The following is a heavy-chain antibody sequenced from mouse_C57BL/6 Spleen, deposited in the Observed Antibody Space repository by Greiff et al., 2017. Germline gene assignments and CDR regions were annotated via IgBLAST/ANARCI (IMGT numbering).Heavy chain of an antibody. Sequence: QVQLQQSGAELVRPGASVKLSCKASGYTFTSYGMSWVKQRTGQGLEWIGEIHPTSGNTNYNEKFKGKATLTADKSSSTAYMKLRSLTSEDSAVYYCARSNSNCNSLDYWGQGTSVTVSS. V-gene: IGHV1-81*01. CDR3: ARSNSNCNSLDY. J-gene: IGHJ4*01. D-gene: IGHD2-5*01. CDR1: GYTFTSYG. CDR2: IHPTSGNT.